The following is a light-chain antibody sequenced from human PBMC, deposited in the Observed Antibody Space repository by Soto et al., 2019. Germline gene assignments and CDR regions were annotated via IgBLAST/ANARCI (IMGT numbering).Light chain of an antibody. CDR3: QQYNSDWT. CDR2: KTS. CDR1: ESISTW. V-gene: IGKV1-5*03. Sequence: DIQMTQSPSTLSASVGDRVTITCRASESISTWLAWYQQKPGKAPNLLIYKTSTLETGVPSRFSGSGSGTQFTLTISSLQPDDFATYYCQQYNSDWTFGQGTKVEV. J-gene: IGKJ1*01.